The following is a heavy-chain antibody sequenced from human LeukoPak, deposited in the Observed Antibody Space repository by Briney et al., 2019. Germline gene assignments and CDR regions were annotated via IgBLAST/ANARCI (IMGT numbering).Heavy chain of an antibody. CDR1: GGSISSYY. CDR2: IYYSGST. V-gene: IGHV4-59*04. J-gene: IGHJ4*02. D-gene: IGHD6-13*01. CDR3: ARFGGIAAAGT. Sequence: SETLSLTCTVSGGSISSYYWSWIRQPPGKGLEWIGNIYYSGSTYYNESLESRVTISIDTSKNQFSLKLNSVTAADTAVYYCARFGGIAAAGTWGQGTLVTVSS.